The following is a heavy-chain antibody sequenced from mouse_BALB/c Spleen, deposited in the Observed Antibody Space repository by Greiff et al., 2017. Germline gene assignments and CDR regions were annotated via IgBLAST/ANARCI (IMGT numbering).Heavy chain of an antibody. CDR2: IRLKSNNYAT. CDR1: GFTFSNYW. J-gene: IGHJ3*01. Sequence: EVKVEESGGGLVQPGGSMKLSCVASGFTFSNYWMNWVRQSPEKGLEWVAEIRLKSNNYATHYAESVKGRFTISRDDSKSSVYLQMNNLRAEDTGIYYCTRPGAYWGQGTLVTVSA. V-gene: IGHV6-6*02. CDR3: TRPGAY.